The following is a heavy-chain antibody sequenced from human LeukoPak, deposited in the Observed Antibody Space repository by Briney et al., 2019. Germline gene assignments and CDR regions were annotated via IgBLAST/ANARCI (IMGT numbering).Heavy chain of an antibody. V-gene: IGHV4-39*01. CDR3: ARLNQGNRFDY. CDR1: GGSISSSSFY. D-gene: IGHD1-14*01. Sequence: SETLSLTCTVSGGSISSSSFYWGWIRQPPGKGLEWIGSIYYSGNTYYNPSLKSRVTISVDTSKNQFSLKLSSVTAADTAVYYCARLNQGNRFDYWGQGPLVTVSS. J-gene: IGHJ4*02. CDR2: IYYSGNT.